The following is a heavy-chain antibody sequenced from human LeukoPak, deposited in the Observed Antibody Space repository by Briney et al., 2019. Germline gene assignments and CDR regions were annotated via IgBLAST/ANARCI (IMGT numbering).Heavy chain of an antibody. D-gene: IGHD3-22*01. V-gene: IGHV4-59*08. Sequence: PSETLSLTCTVSGGSISTYYWSWIRQPSGKGLEWIGSMYYSGSTNYKPSLKSRVTISVDTSKNQFSLKLSSVTAADTAVYYCARHAYYYDRSGSYEAFDIWGQGTMVTVSS. J-gene: IGHJ3*02. CDR2: MYYSGST. CDR1: GGSISTYY. CDR3: ARHAYYYDRSGSYEAFDI.